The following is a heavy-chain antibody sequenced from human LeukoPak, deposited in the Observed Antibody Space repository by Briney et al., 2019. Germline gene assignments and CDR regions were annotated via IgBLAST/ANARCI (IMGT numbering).Heavy chain of an antibody. CDR1: GFTFSSYS. D-gene: IGHD4-17*01. CDR3: AKDHDYGDYGGFDY. J-gene: IGHJ4*02. Sequence: AGGSLRLSCAASGFTFSSYSMNWVRQAPGKGLEWVSAISGSGGSTYYADSVKGRFTISRDNSKNTLYLQMNSLRAEDTAVYYCAKDHDYGDYGGFDYWGQGTLVTVSS. V-gene: IGHV3-23*01. CDR2: ISGSGGST.